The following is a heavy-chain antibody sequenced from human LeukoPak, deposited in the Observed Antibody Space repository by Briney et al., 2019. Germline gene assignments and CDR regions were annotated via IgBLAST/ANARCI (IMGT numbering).Heavy chain of an antibody. CDR1: GFTFSSCS. J-gene: IGHJ6*02. D-gene: IGHD3-10*01. V-gene: IGHV3-48*01. CDR3: ARYYPMDV. CDR2: ISTSSIAK. Sequence: GGSLRLSCAASGFTFSSCSMTWVRQAPGKGLEWISYISTSSIAKYYADSVKGRFAISRDNAKNSMYLQMNSLRAEDTAVYYCARYYPMDVWGQGTTVTVSS.